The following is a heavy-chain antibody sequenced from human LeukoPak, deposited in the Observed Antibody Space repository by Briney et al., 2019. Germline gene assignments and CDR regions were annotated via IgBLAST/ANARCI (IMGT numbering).Heavy chain of an antibody. CDR3: ARGNYGDEEFYFDY. CDR1: GFTFSSYS. D-gene: IGHD4-17*01. J-gene: IGHJ4*02. V-gene: IGHV3-21*01. Sequence: GGSLRLSCAASGFTFSSYSMNWVRQAPGKGLEWVSSISSSSYIYYADSVKGRFTISRDNAKNSLYLQMNSLRAEDTAVYYCARGNYGDEEFYFDYWGQGTLVTVSS. CDR2: ISSSSYI.